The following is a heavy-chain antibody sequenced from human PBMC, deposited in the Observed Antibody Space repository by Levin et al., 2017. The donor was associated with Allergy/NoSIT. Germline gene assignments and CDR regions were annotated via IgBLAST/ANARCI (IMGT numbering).Heavy chain of an antibody. CDR1: GFTFSTYA. D-gene: IGHD6-13*01. CDR2: ISAGGGNT. Sequence: GESLKISCAASGFTFSTYAMSWVRQAPGKGLEWVSVISAGGGNTNYPESVKGRFTIPRDNSKDAPFLQMNSLTAEDTAVYYCAKAGSSWYIEIDHWGQGTLVTVSS. CDR3: AKAGSSWYIEIDH. V-gene: IGHV3-23*01. J-gene: IGHJ4*02.